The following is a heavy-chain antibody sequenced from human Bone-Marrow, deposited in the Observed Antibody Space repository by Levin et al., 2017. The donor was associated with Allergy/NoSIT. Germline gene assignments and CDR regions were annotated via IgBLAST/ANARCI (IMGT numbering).Heavy chain of an antibody. V-gene: IGHV3-23*01. D-gene: IGHD6-6*01. CDR2: IIASGGRT. CDR3: VKDSSTSSWVEAFHI. CDR1: GFTFNNYD. J-gene: IGHJ3*02. Sequence: GGSLRLSCTASGFTFNNYDMTWVRQAPGRGLEWVSTIIASGGRTDYADSVRGRFTISRDNSKNTLYLQMSSLRAEDTAVYYCVKDSSTSSWVEAFHIWGQGTMVTISP.